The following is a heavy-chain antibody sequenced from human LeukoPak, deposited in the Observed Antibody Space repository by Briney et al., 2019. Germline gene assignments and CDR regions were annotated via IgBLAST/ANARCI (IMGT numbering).Heavy chain of an antibody. CDR1: GYSFTSYW. J-gene: IGHJ4*02. Sequence: GESLKISCKGSGYSFTSYWIGWVRQLPGKGLEWMGIIYPGDSYTRYSPSFQGQVTISADKSISTAYLQWSSLKASDTAVYSCARGLMVRGLTAYYFDYWGQGTLVTVSS. CDR3: ARGLMVRGLTAYYFDY. D-gene: IGHD3-10*01. CDR2: IYPGDSYT. V-gene: IGHV5-51*01.